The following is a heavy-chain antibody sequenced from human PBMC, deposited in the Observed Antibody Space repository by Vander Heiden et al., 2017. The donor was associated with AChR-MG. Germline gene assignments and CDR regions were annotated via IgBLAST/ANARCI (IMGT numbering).Heavy chain of an antibody. J-gene: IGHJ6*02. D-gene: IGHD2-8*01. Sequence: EVQLVESGGGLVQPGRSLSLSCAASGFTFDDYAMHWVRQGPGKGLEWVSGISWNSGSIGYADSVKGRFTISRDNAKNSLYLQMNSLRAEDTALYYCAKARGGLMGYYYGMDVWGQGTTVTVSS. V-gene: IGHV3-9*01. CDR1: GFTFDDYA. CDR2: ISWNSGSI. CDR3: AKARGGLMGYYYGMDV.